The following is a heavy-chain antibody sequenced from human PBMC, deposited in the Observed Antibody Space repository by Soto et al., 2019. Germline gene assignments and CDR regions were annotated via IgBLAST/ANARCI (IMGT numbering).Heavy chain of an antibody. CDR1: GGSISSYY. D-gene: IGHD6-13*01. CDR2: IYYSGST. V-gene: IGHV4-59*01. J-gene: IGHJ4*02. Sequence: SETLSLTCTVSGGSISSYYWSWIRQPPGKGLEWIGYIYYSGSTNYNPSLKSRVTISVDTSKNQFSLKLSSMTAADTAVYYCARGYGAGGQQLVYVYWGQGTLVTVSS. CDR3: ARGYGAGGQQLVYVY.